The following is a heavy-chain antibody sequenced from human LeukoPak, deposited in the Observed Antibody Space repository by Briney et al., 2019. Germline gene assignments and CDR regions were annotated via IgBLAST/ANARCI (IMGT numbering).Heavy chain of an antibody. D-gene: IGHD3-22*01. Sequence: SETLSLTCTVSGGSISTSNYYWGWIRQPPGKGLEWIGYIYDSGSTNYNPSLKSRVTISVDTSKNQFSLKLSSVTAADTAVYYCACLTTADAFDIWGQGTMVTVSS. V-gene: IGHV4-61*05. J-gene: IGHJ3*02. CDR1: GGSISTSNYY. CDR2: IYDSGST. CDR3: ACLTTADAFDI.